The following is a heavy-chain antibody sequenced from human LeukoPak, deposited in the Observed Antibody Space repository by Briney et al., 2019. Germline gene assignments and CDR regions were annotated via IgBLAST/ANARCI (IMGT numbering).Heavy chain of an antibody. CDR3: ARNLLSMVRGGTYMDV. V-gene: IGHV1-18*01. CDR2: TSPYNDKT. D-gene: IGHD3-10*01. CDR1: GYRFMSYG. Sequence: ASVKVSCKASGYRFMSYGINWVRQAPGHGLEWMAWTSPYNDKTNYAQTLQGRITLTTDTSTSTAYMELRSLRYEDTAVYYCARNLLSMVRGGTYMDVWGKGTTVTISS. J-gene: IGHJ6*03.